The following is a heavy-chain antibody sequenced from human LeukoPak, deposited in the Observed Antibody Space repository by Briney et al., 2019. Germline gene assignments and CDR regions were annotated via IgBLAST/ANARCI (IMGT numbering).Heavy chain of an antibody. J-gene: IGHJ6*04. D-gene: IGHD3-10*01. CDR3: ARDLGVWFGGYGMDV. CDR2: IIPIFGTA. CDR1: GGTFSSYA. V-gene: IGHV1-69*06. Sequence: GASVKVSCTASGGTFSSYAISWVRQAPGQGLESMRGIIPIFGTANYAQKFQGRVTITADKSTSTAYMGLSSLRSEDTAVYYCARDLGVWFGGYGMDVWGKGTTVTVSS.